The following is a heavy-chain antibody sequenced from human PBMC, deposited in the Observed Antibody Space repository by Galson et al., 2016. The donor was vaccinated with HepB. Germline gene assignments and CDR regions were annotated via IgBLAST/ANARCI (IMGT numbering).Heavy chain of an antibody. CDR1: GFTFSSYW. J-gene: IGHJ4*02. CDR2: ISSGSAYK. Sequence: SLRLSCAASGFTFSSYWMHWVRQAPGKGLEWVSSISSGSAYKYYADSVKGRFTISRDNAKNSLYLQMNSLRVEDTAVYYCARGGGYSSGWYSFWGRGTLVTVSS. CDR3: ARGGGYSSGWYSF. V-gene: IGHV3-21*01. D-gene: IGHD6-13*01.